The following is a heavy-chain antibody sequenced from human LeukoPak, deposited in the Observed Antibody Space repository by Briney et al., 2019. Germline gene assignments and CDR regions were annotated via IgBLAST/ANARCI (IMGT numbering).Heavy chain of an antibody. Sequence: PGRSLRLSRAASGFVFSTSVMHWVRQAPGKGLEWVALIWHDGSDIHYSDSVRGRFTISRDNSKNTLYLQTHSLTSEDTAVYYCVKDHLVRGVMASWGQGTLVTVSS. J-gene: IGHJ5*02. V-gene: IGHV3-33*03. CDR3: VKDHLVRGVMAS. CDR2: IWHDGSDI. D-gene: IGHD3-10*01. CDR1: GFVFSTSV.